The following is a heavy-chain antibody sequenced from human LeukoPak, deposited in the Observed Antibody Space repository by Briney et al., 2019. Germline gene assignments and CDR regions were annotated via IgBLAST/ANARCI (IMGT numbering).Heavy chain of an antibody. CDR3: ARDSSLYGSGSYYFDY. CDR2: IYYSGST. D-gene: IGHD3-10*01. Sequence: PSETLSLTCTVSGGSISSGGYYWSWIRQLPGKGLEWIGYIYYSGSTYYNPSLKSRVTISVDTSKNQFSLKLSSVTAADTAVYYCARDSSLYGSGSYYFDYWGQGTLVTVSS. CDR1: GGSISSGGYY. J-gene: IGHJ4*02. V-gene: IGHV4-31*03.